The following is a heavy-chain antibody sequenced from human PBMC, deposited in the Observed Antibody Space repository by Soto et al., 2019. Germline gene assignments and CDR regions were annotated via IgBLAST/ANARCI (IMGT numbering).Heavy chain of an antibody. CDR3: AKGQGWSYYYDS. J-gene: IGHJ4*02. CDR2: IGGSGGT. Sequence: EVQLLESGGGLVQPGGPLSLSCAASGFTFSSYAMSWVRLAPGKGLEWFSSIGGSGGTYYADSVKGRFTISRDNSKNMLYLHLNSLRAEDTAMYYCAKGQGWSYYYDSWGQGTLVTVSS. V-gene: IGHV3-23*01. CDR1: GFTFSSYA. D-gene: IGHD2-15*01.